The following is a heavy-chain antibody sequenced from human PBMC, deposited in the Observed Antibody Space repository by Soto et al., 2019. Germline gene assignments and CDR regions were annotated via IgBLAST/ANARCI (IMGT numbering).Heavy chain of an antibody. CDR2: IYYGGST. D-gene: IGHD3-9*01. Sequence: PGKVLGWIGYIYYGGSTVYNPSLKGRSTVSLDTSKNQFSLNLTSVTAADTAVYFCSFFQAEDGIRYSVPVSAFLLNRSSDL. V-gene: IGHV4-30-4*01. J-gene: IGHJ2*01. CDR3: SFFQAEDGIRYSVPVSAFLLNRSSDL.